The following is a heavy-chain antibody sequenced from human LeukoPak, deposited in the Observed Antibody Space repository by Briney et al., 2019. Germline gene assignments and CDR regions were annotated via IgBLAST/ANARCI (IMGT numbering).Heavy chain of an antibody. CDR2: ISSSSSYT. V-gene: IGHV3-11*03. CDR1: GFTFSDYY. D-gene: IGHD3-10*01. CDR3: ARYGSGSSYLDY. J-gene: IGHJ4*02. Sequence: PGGSPRLSCAASGFTFSDYYMSWIRQAPGKGLEWVSYISSSSSYTNYADSVKGRFTISRDNAKNSLYLQMNSLRAEDTAVYYCARYGSGSSYLDYWGQGTLVTVSS.